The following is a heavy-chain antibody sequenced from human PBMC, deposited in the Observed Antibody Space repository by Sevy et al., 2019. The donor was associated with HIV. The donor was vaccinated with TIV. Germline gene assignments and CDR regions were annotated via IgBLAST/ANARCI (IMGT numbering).Heavy chain of an antibody. CDR3: ASPLFLGESSSSDY. Sequence: SETLSLTCTVSGGSISSSSYYWGWIRQPPGKGLEWIGSIYYSGSTYYNPSLKSRVTISVDTSKNQFSLKLSSVTAADTAVYYCASPLFLGESSSSDYWGQGTLVTVSS. J-gene: IGHJ4*02. CDR1: GGSISSSSYY. CDR2: IYYSGST. D-gene: IGHD6-6*01. V-gene: IGHV4-39*01.